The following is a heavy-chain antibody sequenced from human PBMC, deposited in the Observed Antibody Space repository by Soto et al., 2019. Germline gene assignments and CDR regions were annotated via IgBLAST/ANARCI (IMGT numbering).Heavy chain of an antibody. Sequence: SETLSLTCTVSGGSVSSGIYYWSWIRHPPGNGLEWIGYIYYSGSTNYNPSLKSRVTISVDTSKNQFSLKLSSVTAADTAVYYCARGDGGNSHDACYIWGPGRMLTV. V-gene: IGHV4-61*01. J-gene: IGHJ3*02. D-gene: IGHD2-21*02. CDR2: IYYSGST. CDR1: GGSVSSGIYY. CDR3: ARGDGGNSHDACYI.